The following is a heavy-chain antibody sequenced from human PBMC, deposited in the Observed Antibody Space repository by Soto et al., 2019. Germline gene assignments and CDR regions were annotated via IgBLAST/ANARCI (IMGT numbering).Heavy chain of an antibody. V-gene: IGHV5-10-1*01. D-gene: IGHD6-6*01. J-gene: IGHJ6*02. Sequence: GESLKISSNGSGYSFTSYGISWVGQMPGKGLEWMGRLDPSDSYTYYSPSFQGHVTISADKSISTAYLQCSSLKDSDTAMYYCASGEIAARPGYYGMDVWGQGTTVTVSS. CDR3: ASGEIAARPGYYGMDV. CDR2: LDPSDSYT. CDR1: GYSFTSYG.